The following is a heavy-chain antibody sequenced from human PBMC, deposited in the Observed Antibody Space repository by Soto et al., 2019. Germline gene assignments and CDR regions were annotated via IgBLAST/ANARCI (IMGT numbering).Heavy chain of an antibody. J-gene: IGHJ4*02. CDR2: IAYDGSDI. V-gene: IGHV3-30*18. Sequence: PRGSLRLSCAPSGFTFSSCGMHWVRQAPGKGLEWVAAIAYDGSDIHYVDSVKGRFTISRDNSKNTLYLQMNSPRPEDTAVYYCAKAGYYHTSGYYYYFHYWGQGTLVTVSS. D-gene: IGHD3-22*01. CDR3: AKAGYYHTSGYYYYFHY. CDR1: GFTFSSCG.